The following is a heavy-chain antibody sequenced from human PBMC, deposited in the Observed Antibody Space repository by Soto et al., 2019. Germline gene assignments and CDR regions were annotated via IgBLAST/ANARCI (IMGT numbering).Heavy chain of an antibody. J-gene: IGHJ4*02. V-gene: IGHV3-73*02. CDR1: GFTFSASA. Sequence: EVQPVESGGGLVQPGSSLRLSCAASGFTFSASAIHWVRQASGKGLEWVGRVRTKNNNYATTYAASVTGRFTISRDDSRNTAFLQMSSLKTEDTAIYYCTSYDNSGYFYLNYWGQGTLVTVSS. CDR2: VRTKNNNYAT. CDR3: TSYDNSGYFYLNY. D-gene: IGHD3-22*01.